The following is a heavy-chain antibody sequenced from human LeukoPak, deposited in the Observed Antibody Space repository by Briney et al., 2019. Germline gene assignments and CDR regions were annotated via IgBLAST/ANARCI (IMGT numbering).Heavy chain of an antibody. CDR1: GGSISSSSYY. J-gene: IGHJ3*02. Sequence: PSETLSLTCTVSGGSISSSSYYWGWIRQPPGKGLEWIGSIYYSGSTYYNPSLKSRVTISVDTSKNQFSLKLSSVTAADTAVYYCARYCSSTSCYGLNAFDIWGQGTMVTVSS. D-gene: IGHD2-2*01. CDR3: ARYCSSTSCYGLNAFDI. CDR2: IYYSGST. V-gene: IGHV4-39*01.